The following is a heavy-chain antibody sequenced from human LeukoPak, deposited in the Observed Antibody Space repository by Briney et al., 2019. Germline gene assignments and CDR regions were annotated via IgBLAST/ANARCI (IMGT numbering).Heavy chain of an antibody. CDR1: GYNFNDYY. J-gene: IGHJ4*02. CDR2: MNPNSGNT. CDR3: ARGFGRFYYDYVWGSYSVDYFDY. D-gene: IGHD3-16*01. Sequence: VASVKVSCKASGYNFNDYYLHWVRQAPGQGLEWMGWMNPNSGNTGYAQKFQGRVTMTRNTSISTAYMELSSLRSEDTAVYYCARGFGRFYYDYVWGSYSVDYFDYWGQGTLVTVSS. V-gene: IGHV1-8*02.